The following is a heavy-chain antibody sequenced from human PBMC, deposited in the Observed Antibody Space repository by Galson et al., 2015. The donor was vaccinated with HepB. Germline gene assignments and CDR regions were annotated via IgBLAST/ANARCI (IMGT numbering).Heavy chain of an antibody. Sequence: SVKVSCKASGYTFTSYGISWVRQAPGQGLEWMGWISAYNGNTNYAQKLQGRVTMTTDTSTSTAYMELRSLRSDDTAVYYCARDAGYYDILTRFDPWGQGTLVTVSS. J-gene: IGHJ5*02. CDR2: ISAYNGNT. CDR1: GYTFTSYG. D-gene: IGHD3-9*01. V-gene: IGHV1-18*04. CDR3: ARDAGYYDILTRFDP.